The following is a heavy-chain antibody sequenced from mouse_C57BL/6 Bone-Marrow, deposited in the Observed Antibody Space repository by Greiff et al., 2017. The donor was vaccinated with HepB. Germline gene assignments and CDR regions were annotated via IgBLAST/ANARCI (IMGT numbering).Heavy chain of an antibody. CDR1: GFTFSDYG. D-gene: IGHD2-4*01. CDR3: ASAPFYYDYPYYAMDY. CDR2: ISSGSSTI. V-gene: IGHV5-17*01. Sequence: EVHLVESGGGLVKPGGSLKLSCAASGFTFSDYGMHWVRQAPEKGLEWVAYISSGSSTIYYADTVKGRVTISSDNAKNTRFLQMTSLRSEDTAMYYCASAPFYYDYPYYAMDYWGQGTSVTVSS. J-gene: IGHJ4*01.